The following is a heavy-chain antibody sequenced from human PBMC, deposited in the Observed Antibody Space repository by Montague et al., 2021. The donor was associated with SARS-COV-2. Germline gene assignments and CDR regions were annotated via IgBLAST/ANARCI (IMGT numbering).Heavy chain of an antibody. CDR2: SYHSGTT. CDR3: ARAPYYGPGKPYQFDY. CDR1: GYSINSNYY. D-gene: IGHD3-10*01. V-gene: IGHV4-38-2*02. Sequence: SETLSLTCTVSGYSINSNYYWGWIRQPPGKGLEWIGCSYHSGTTHYHPSLKSRVTISLDTSNNHFSLKVTSVTAADTAVYYCARAPYYGPGKPYQFDYWGRGTQVTVSS. J-gene: IGHJ4*02.